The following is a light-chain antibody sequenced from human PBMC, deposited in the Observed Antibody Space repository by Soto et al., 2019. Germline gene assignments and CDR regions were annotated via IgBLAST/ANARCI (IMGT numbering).Light chain of an antibody. CDR3: QQYGGSPAT. CDR1: QSVSSSY. J-gene: IGKJ4*01. V-gene: IGKV3-20*01. CDR2: GAS. Sequence: EIVLTQSPGTLSLSPGERAILSCRASQSVSSSYLAWYQQKPGQAPRLLIYGASSRATGVPDRFSASGSGTDFTLTISRLEPEDFAVYYCQQYGGSPATFGGGTKVEI.